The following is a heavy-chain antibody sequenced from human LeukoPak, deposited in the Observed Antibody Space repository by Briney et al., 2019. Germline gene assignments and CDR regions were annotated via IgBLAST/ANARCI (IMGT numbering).Heavy chain of an antibody. CDR1: GGSISSGDYC. Sequence: SETLSLTCTVSGGSISSGDYCWSWIRQPPGKGLEWIGYIYYSGSTYYNPSLKSRVTISVDTSKNQFSLKLSSVTAADTAVYYCARDGLAGGDPVRVFDIWGQGTMVTVSS. CDR3: ARDGLAGGDPVRVFDI. CDR2: IYYSGST. D-gene: IGHD2-21*02. J-gene: IGHJ3*02. V-gene: IGHV4-30-4*01.